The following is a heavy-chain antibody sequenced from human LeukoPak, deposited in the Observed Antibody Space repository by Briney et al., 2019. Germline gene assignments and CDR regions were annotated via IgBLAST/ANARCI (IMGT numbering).Heavy chain of an antibody. Sequence: ASVKVSCKVSGYTLTELSMHWVRQAPGKGLEWMGGFDPEDGETIYAQKFQGRVTITADESTSTAYMELSSLRSEDTAVYYCARTGLRFLEWLLDYWGQGTLVTVSS. J-gene: IGHJ4*02. CDR2: FDPEDGET. CDR3: ARTGLRFLEWLLDY. D-gene: IGHD3-3*01. CDR1: GYTLTELS. V-gene: IGHV1-24*01.